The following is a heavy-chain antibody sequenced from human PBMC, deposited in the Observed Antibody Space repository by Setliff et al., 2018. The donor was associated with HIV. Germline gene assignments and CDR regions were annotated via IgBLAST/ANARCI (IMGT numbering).Heavy chain of an antibody. CDR3: AREQGRSYYDSSGFDY. J-gene: IGHJ4*02. CDR2: IYTSGSS. D-gene: IGHD3-22*01. Sequence: SETLSLTCTVSGGSISSGSYYWSWIRQPAGKGLEWIGHIYTSGSSTYNPSLKSRVTISRDTSKNQFSLKLSSVTAADTAVYYCAREQGRSYYDSSGFDYWGQGIPVTVSS. CDR1: GGSISSGSYY. V-gene: IGHV4-61*09.